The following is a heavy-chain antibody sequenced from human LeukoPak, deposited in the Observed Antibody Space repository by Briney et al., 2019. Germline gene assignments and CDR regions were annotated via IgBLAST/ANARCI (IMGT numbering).Heavy chain of an antibody. CDR1: GFTFSSYG. CDR2: IRYDGSNK. D-gene: IGHD5-24*01. Sequence: PGGSLRLSCAASGFTFSSYGMHWVRQAPGKGLEWVAFIRYDGSNKYYADSVKGRFTISRDNSKNTLYLQMNSLRAEDTAVYYCAKPLGDRWLQTGPGDWGQGTLVTVSS. V-gene: IGHV3-30*02. CDR3: AKPLGDRWLQTGPGD. J-gene: IGHJ4*02.